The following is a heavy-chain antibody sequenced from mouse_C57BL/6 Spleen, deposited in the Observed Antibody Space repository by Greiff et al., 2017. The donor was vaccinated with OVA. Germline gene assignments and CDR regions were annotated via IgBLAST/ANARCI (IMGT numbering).Heavy chain of an antibody. CDR3: ARGGGYFDY. CDR2: ISGGGGNT. J-gene: IGHJ2*01. V-gene: IGHV5-9*01. Sequence: EVQLVESGGGLVKPGGSLKLSCAASGFTFSSYTMSWVRQTPEKRLEWVATISGGGGNTYYPDSVKGRFTISRDNAKNTLYLQMSSLGAEDTALYYCARGGGYFDYWGQGTTLTVSS. CDR1: GFTFSSYT.